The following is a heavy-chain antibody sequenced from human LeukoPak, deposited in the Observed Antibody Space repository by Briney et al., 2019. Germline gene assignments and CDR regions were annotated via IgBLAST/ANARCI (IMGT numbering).Heavy chain of an antibody. Sequence: SQTLSLTCTVSGGSISSGSYYWSWIRQPAGKGLEWIGRIYTSGSTNYNPSLKSRVTISVDTSKNQFSLKLSSVTAADTAVYYCARDRGGSSGRYGFDYWGQGTLVTVSS. CDR1: GGSISSGSYY. D-gene: IGHD6-19*01. V-gene: IGHV4-61*02. J-gene: IGHJ4*02. CDR3: ARDRGGSSGRYGFDY. CDR2: IYTSGST.